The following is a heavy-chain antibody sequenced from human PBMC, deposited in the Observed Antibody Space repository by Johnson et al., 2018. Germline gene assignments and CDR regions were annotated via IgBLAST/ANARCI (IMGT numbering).Heavy chain of an antibody. D-gene: IGHD3-3*01. CDR1: GFTFSNYW. Sequence: VQLQESGGGLVQPGGSLRLSCAGSGFTFSNYWMHWVRQVPGKGLVWVSRINSDGSSPTYADSVKGRFTSYRDNAKNTLYLQVNSLRVEDTAMYYCARDFYDFSSGYYIGYFDLWGRDTLVTVSS. CDR2: INSDGSSP. J-gene: IGHJ2*01. CDR3: ARDFYDFSSGYYIGYFDL. V-gene: IGHV3-74*01.